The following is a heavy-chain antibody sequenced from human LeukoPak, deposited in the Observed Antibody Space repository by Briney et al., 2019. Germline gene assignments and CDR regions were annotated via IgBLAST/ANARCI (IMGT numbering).Heavy chain of an antibody. CDR1: GGSISDYY. CDR2: IYYSGTT. V-gene: IGHV4-59*08. CDR3: ARHRAGYCSGGTCYRPNYFDY. J-gene: IGHJ4*02. Sequence: SETLSLTCTVSGGSISDYYWSWIRQPPGKGLGWIGYIYYSGTTNYNPSLKSRVTISVDTSKNQFSLKLSSVTAADTAVYYCARHRAGYCSGGTCYRPNYFDYWGQGTLATVSS. D-gene: IGHD2-15*01.